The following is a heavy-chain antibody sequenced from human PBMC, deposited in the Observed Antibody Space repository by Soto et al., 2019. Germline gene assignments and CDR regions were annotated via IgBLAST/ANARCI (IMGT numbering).Heavy chain of an antibody. CDR2: FNHTGST. CDR3: ARGKIYCTGGSCYDQFDY. V-gene: IGHV4-34*01. J-gene: IGHJ4*02. CDR1: GESFSGHY. Sequence: PSETLSLTCAVYGESFSGHYWSWIRQPPGKGLEWIGEFNHTGSTNYNPSLKSRVTMSVDTSKNQFSLKLTSMTAADTAVYYCARGKIYCTGGSCYDQFDYWGQGTLVTVSS. D-gene: IGHD2-15*01.